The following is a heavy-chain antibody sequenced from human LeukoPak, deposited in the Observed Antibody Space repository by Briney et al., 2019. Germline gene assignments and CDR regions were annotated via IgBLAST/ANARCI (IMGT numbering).Heavy chain of an antibody. CDR1: GGSISSYY. D-gene: IGHD3-3*01. CDR3: ARASYDFWSSWFDP. Sequence: PSETLSLTCTVSGGSISSYYWSWIRQPPGKGLEWIGYIYYSGSTNYNPSLKSRVTISVATSKNQFSLKLSSVTAADTAVYYCARASYDFWSSWFDPWGQGTLVTVSS. V-gene: IGHV4-59*01. CDR2: IYYSGST. J-gene: IGHJ5*02.